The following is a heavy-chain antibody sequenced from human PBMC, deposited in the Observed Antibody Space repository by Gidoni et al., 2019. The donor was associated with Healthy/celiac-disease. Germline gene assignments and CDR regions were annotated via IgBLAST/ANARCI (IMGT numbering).Heavy chain of an antibody. CDR3: ARDEASGSYEFVY. CDR1: GYTFTSYA. D-gene: IGHD3-10*01. J-gene: IGHJ4*02. Sequence: QVQLVQSGAEVKKPGASVKVSCKASGYTFTSYAMHLVRQAPGQRLEWMGWINAGNGNTKYSQKFQGRVTITRDTSASTAYMKLSSLRSEDTAVYYCARDEASGSYEFVYWGQGTLVTVSS. V-gene: IGHV1-3*01. CDR2: INAGNGNT.